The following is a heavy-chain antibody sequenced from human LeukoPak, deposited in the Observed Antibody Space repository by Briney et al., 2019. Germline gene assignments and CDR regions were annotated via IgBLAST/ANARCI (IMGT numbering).Heavy chain of an antibody. CDR2: IYYSGST. D-gene: IGHD2-2*01. Sequence: SETLSLTCTVSGGSISSSSYYWGWIRQPPEKGLEWIGSIYYSGSTYYNPSLKSRVTISVDTSKNQFSLKLSSVTAVDTAVYYCASLTTGYCSSTSCQKNWFDPWGQGTLVTVSS. CDR1: GGSISSSSYY. V-gene: IGHV4-39*01. J-gene: IGHJ5*02. CDR3: ASLTTGYCSSTSCQKNWFDP.